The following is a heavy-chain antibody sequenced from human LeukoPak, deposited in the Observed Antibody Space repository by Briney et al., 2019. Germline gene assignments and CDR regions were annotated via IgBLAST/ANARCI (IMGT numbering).Heavy chain of an antibody. J-gene: IGHJ5*02. CDR2: INTNTGNP. Sequence: ASVKVSCKASGYTFTSYAMNWVRQAPGQGLEWMGWINTNTGNPTYAQGFTGRFVFSLDTSVSTAYLQISSLKAEDIAVYYCARVLYGGSSWYGTPGFDPWGQGTLVTVSS. V-gene: IGHV7-4-1*02. D-gene: IGHD6-13*01. CDR1: GYTFTSYA. CDR3: ARVLYGGSSWYGTPGFDP.